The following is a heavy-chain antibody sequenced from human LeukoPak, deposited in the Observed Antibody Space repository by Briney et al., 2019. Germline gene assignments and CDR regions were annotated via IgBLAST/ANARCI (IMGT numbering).Heavy chain of an antibody. D-gene: IGHD2-8*01. CDR1: GFTFSTYW. J-gene: IGHJ4*02. CDR3: ARDADGPGFLIDY. V-gene: IGHV3-74*01. CDR2: INNVGSGT. Sequence: AGGSLRLSCAASGFTFSTYWMQWVRQAPGKGLVWVSRINNVGSGTTYADSVKGRFTISRDNPKNTVFLQMNSLRAEDTAVYYCARDADGPGFLIDYWGQGALVTVSS.